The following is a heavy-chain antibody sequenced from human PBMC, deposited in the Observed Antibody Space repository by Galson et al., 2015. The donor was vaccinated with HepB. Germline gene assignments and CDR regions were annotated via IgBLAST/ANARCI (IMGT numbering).Heavy chain of an antibody. J-gene: IGHJ4*01. CDR1: GFTFGAFE. Sequence: SLRLSCAASGFTFGAFEMNWVRQAPGKGLEWISYISSNGYMIYYAESVKGRFTVSRDNARDSLYLQMNSLRVEDTAVYYCVRDDALWSWYFDSWGHGTLVTVSS. D-gene: IGHD3-10*01. CDR3: VRDDALWSWYFDS. V-gene: IGHV3-48*03. CDR2: ISSNGYMI.